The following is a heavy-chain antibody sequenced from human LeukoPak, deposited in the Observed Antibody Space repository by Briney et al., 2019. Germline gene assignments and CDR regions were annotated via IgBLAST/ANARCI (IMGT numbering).Heavy chain of an antibody. CDR2: IRYDGSNK. Sequence: GGSLRLSCAASGFTFSSYGMHWVRQAPGKGLEWVAFIRYDGSNKNYADSVKGRFTISRDNAKNSLYLQMNSLRPEDMALYYCARGHRRSIAARPPDYWGQGTLVTVSS. CDR1: GFTFSSYG. V-gene: IGHV3-30*02. J-gene: IGHJ4*02. CDR3: ARGHRRSIAARPPDY. D-gene: IGHD6-6*01.